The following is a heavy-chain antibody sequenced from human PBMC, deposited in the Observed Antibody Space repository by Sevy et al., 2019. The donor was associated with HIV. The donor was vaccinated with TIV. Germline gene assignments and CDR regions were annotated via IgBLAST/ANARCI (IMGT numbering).Heavy chain of an antibody. D-gene: IGHD3-22*01. J-gene: IGHJ3*01. CDR1: GFTFNTHA. V-gene: IGHV3-23*01. Sequence: GGSLRLSCTASGFTFNTHAMTWVRQAPGKGLEWVSVISGPGLSTYYADSVKGRFTISRDNSKNTLYLQMNSLRGDDTATAYGAKALNPALESMMEVILRTLKGFDVWGQGTMVTVSS. CDR3: AKALNPALESMMEVILRTLKGFDV. CDR2: ISGPGLST.